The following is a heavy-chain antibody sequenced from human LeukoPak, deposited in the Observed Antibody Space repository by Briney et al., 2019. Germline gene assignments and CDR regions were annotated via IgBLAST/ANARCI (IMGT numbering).Heavy chain of an antibody. J-gene: IGHJ3*02. D-gene: IGHD3-22*01. CDR2: MYHSGTT. V-gene: IGHV4-30-2*01. CDR3: VRGYYYDSSGYRVRAFDI. Sequence: TSETLSLTCAVSGGSISSGGYSWSWIRQPPGKGLEWIGYMYHSGTTHYNPSLKSRVTISVDRSKNQFSLKLSSVTAADTAVYYCVRGYYYDSSGYRVRAFDIWGQGTMVTVSS. CDR1: GGSISSGGYS.